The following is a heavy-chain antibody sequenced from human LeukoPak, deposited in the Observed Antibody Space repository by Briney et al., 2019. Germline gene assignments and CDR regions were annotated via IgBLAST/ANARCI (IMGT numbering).Heavy chain of an antibody. V-gene: IGHV1-69*04. D-gene: IGHD3-16*02. CDR1: GGTFSSYA. Sequence: GASVKVSCKASGGTFSSYAISWVRQAPGQGLEWMGRIIPILGIANYAQKFRGGVTITADKSTSTAYMELSSLRSEDTAVYYCASSVHYYGMDAWGQGTTVTVSS. CDR3: ASSVHYYGMDA. J-gene: IGHJ6*02. CDR2: IIPILGIA.